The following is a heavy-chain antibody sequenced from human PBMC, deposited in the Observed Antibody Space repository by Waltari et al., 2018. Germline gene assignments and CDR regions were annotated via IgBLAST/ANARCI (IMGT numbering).Heavy chain of an antibody. V-gene: IGHV4-39*01. CDR3: ASSLARGYYFDY. Sequence: QLQLQESGPGLVKPSETLSLTCTVSGGSISSSSYYWGWIRQPPGKGLEWIGSIYYSGSTHYNPPLKSRVTISVDTSKNQFSLKLSSVTAADTAVYYCASSLARGYYFDYWGQGTLVTVSS. J-gene: IGHJ4*02. CDR2: IYYSGST. D-gene: IGHD6-13*01. CDR1: GGSISSSSYY.